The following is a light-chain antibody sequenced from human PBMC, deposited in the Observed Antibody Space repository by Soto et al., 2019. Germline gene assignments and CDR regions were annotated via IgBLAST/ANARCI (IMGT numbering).Light chain of an antibody. V-gene: IGKV3-15*01. CDR3: QQYGSSPPAWT. Sequence: VLTQSLDSLSVRLEDAATLTYMSIHSVSRSSAWYQQKPAQAPRLLIYGPSTRDTGLPPRFSGSGSATEFTLTISTLQSEDFAVYYCQQYGSSPPAWTFGQGAKVDI. J-gene: IGKJ1*01. CDR2: GPS. CDR1: HSVSRS.